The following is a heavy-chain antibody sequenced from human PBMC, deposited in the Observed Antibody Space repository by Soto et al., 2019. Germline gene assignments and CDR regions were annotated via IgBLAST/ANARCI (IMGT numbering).Heavy chain of an antibody. Sequence: QVQLVQSGAEVKKPGASVKVSCKASGYTFTSYDINWVRQATGQGLEWMGWMNPKSGNTGYAQKFQGRVTMTSNTSTSTAYMGRRSLSSEDTAVDYCARAPYSSSWYYYGMDVWCQGTTVTVSS. CDR2: MNPKSGNT. V-gene: IGHV1-8*01. J-gene: IGHJ6*02. CDR3: ARAPYSSSWYYYGMDV. D-gene: IGHD6-13*01. CDR1: GYTFTSYD.